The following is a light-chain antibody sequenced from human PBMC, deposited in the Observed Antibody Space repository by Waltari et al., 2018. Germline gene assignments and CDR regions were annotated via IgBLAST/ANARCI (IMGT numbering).Light chain of an antibody. V-gene: IGLV6-57*01. CDR1: SGSIASNY. Sequence: NFMLTQPHSVSESPGKMVTISCTRSSGSIASNYVPWYQQRPGSSPTTVIYESNQSPSGVPDRFSGSIDSPSDSASLAISGLKTEDEADYYCQSYNSNTEGVFGGGTKLTVL. CDR3: QSYNSNTEGV. J-gene: IGLJ3*02. CDR2: ESN.